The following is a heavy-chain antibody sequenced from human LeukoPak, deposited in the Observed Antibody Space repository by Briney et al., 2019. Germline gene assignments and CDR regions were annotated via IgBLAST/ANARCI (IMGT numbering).Heavy chain of an antibody. D-gene: IGHD6-13*01. CDR3: ARLSSSWSRDAFDI. J-gene: IGHJ3*02. CDR1: GGSISSSSYY. CDR2: IYYSGST. V-gene: IGHV4-39*07. Sequence: SETLSLTCTVSGGSISSSSYYWGWIRQPPGKGLEWIASIYYSGSTYDNPSLKSRVTVSVDTSKNQFSLKLNSVTAADTAVYYCARLSSSWSRDAFDIWSQGTMVTVSS.